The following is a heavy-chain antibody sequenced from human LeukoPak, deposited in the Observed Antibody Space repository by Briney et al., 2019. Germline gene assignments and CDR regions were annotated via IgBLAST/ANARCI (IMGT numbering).Heavy chain of an antibody. J-gene: IGHJ4*02. CDR3: ATTDRSSSVSLGY. D-gene: IGHD6-6*01. Sequence: ASVKVSCKASGYTFTSYDINWVRQATGQGLEWMGWMNPNSANTGYAQKFQGRVTITRDTSISTAYMELSSLRSEDTAVYYCATTDRSSSVSLGYWGQGTLVTVSS. CDR1: GYTFTSYD. V-gene: IGHV1-8*01. CDR2: MNPNSANT.